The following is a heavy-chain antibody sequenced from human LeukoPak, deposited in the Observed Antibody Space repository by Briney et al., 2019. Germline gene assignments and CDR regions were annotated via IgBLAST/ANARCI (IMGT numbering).Heavy chain of an antibody. CDR2: ISYDGSNK. V-gene: IGHV3-30*18. CDR1: GFIFDDYV. CDR3: AKDDGYTKY. D-gene: IGHD5-24*01. Sequence: GRSLRLSCTASGFIFDDYVMSWVRQAPGKGLEWVAVISYDGSNKYYADSVKGRFTISRDNSKNTLYLQMNSLRAEDTAVYYCAKDDGYTKYWGQGTLVTVSS. J-gene: IGHJ4*02.